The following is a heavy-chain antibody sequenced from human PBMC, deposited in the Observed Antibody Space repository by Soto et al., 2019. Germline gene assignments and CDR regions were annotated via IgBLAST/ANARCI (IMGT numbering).Heavy chain of an antibody. CDR1: GFTFSDYY. CDR3: ARDMAAYCGGDCYSDAFDI. J-gene: IGHJ3*02. V-gene: IGHV3-11*01. Sequence: GGSLRLSCAASGFTFSDYYMSWIRQAPGKGLEWVSYISSSGSTIYYADSVKGRFTISRDNAKNSLYLQMNSLRAEDTAVYYCARDMAAYCGGDCYSDAFDIWGQGTMVTVSS. CDR2: ISSSGSTI. D-gene: IGHD2-21*02.